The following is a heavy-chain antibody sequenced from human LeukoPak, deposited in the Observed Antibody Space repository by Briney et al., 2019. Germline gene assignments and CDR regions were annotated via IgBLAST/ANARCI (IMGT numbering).Heavy chain of an antibody. D-gene: IGHD6-6*01. J-gene: IGHJ4*02. Sequence: GASVKVSCKAFGGTFSSYAISWVRQAPGQGLEWMGGIIPIFGTANYAQKFQGRVTITADESTSTAYMELSSLRSEDTAVYYCARGGYSSSVFDYWGQGTLVTVSS. CDR1: GGTFSSYA. CDR2: IIPIFGTA. CDR3: ARGGYSSSVFDY. V-gene: IGHV1-69*13.